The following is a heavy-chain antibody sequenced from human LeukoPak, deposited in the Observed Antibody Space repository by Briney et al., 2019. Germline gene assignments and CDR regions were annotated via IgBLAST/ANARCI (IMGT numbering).Heavy chain of an antibody. V-gene: IGHV3-23*01. D-gene: IGHD6-19*01. CDR1: GFTLSNSA. J-gene: IGHJ4*01. CDR2: LSGSGITT. CDR3: AKGIYSSGWSYFDY. Sequence: PGGSLRLSCAASGFTLSNSAMSWVRQAPGKGLEWVSTLSGSGITTYYADSVKGRFSMSRDNSKNTLYLQMNSLRAEDTAVYYCAKGIYSSGWSYFDYWGHGTLVTVSS.